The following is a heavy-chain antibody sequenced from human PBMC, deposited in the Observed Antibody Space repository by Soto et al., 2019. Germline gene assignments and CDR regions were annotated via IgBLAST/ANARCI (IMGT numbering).Heavy chain of an antibody. CDR2: IYWDDAK. J-gene: IGHJ4*02. CDR3: AHKGGGDRILDY. D-gene: IGHD3-16*01. Sequence: SGPTLVNPTQTLTLTCTFSGFSLSASGVGVGWIRQPPGKALEWLAIIYWDDAKHYSPSLKSSLTITKDTSKNQVVLTMTNMDPVDTATYYCAHKGGGDRILDYWGQGTLVTVS. CDR1: GFSLSASGVG. V-gene: IGHV2-5*02.